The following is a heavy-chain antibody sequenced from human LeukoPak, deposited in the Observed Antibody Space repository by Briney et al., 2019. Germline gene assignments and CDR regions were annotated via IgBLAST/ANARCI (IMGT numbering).Heavy chain of an antibody. V-gene: IGHV1-2*02. CDR2: INLNSSGT. Sequence: GAAVTDAFMSSRYSFTDYFIHWVRQAPGQGLEWMGWINLNSSGTNEAQMLHARIIMTSVTSISTDYMELSSLRSDDTAVYYCVRCGYRYGQFDYWGQGTPVSVSS. D-gene: IGHD5-18*01. J-gene: IGHJ4*02. CDR1: RYSFTDYF. CDR3: VRCGYRYGQFDY.